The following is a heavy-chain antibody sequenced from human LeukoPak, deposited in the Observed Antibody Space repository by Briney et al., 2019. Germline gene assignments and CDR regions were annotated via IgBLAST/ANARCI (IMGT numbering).Heavy chain of an antibody. CDR3: ARDFLFCYGPYYYGMDV. CDR1: GGSISSYY. CDR2: IYYSGST. V-gene: IGHV4-59*01. Sequence: SETLSLTCTVSGGSISSYYWSWIRQPPGKGLEWIGYIYYSGSTNYNPSLKSRVTISVDTSKDQFSLKLSSVTAADTAVYHCARDFLFCYGPYYYGMDVWGQGTTVTVSS. J-gene: IGHJ6*02. D-gene: IGHD2-2*01.